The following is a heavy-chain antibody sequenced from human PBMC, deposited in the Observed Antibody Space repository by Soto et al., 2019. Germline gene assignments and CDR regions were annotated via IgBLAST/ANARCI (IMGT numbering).Heavy chain of an antibody. J-gene: IGHJ3*01. CDR2: IFFTGST. CDR1: GGSISSYY. D-gene: IGHD1-26*01. CDR3: ASHGLWGDACDF. Sequence: QVQLQESGPGLVKPSETLSLTCTVSGGSISSYYWSWIRQPPGKGLEWIGYIFFTGSTNYNPSLKSRVTISVDTPKNQFSLKLSSVTAADTAVYYCASHGLWGDACDFWGQGSMVTVAS. V-gene: IGHV4-59*08.